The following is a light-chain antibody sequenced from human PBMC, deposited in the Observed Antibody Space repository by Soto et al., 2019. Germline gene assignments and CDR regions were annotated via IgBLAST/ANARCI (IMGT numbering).Light chain of an antibody. CDR1: PAIDSW. J-gene: IGKJ2*01. V-gene: IGKV1-12*02. CDR2: AAS. CDR3: QQAHSFPYT. Sequence: DIQMTQSPSSVSAAAGDRVTITCRASPAIDSWLTWYQQRPGKAPKLLIYAASTLESGVPSRFSASGSVTHFTLTIRSLQPEDVATYYCQQAHSFPYTFGQGTKLEIK.